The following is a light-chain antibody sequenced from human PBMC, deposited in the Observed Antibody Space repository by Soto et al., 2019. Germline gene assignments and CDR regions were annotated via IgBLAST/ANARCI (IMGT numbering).Light chain of an antibody. J-gene: IGKJ5*01. V-gene: IGKV1-5*01. CDR2: DAS. Sequence: DIQMTQSPSTLSASVRDRVTITCRASQNITRWLARYQQKPGKAPSLLIFDASSLQTGIPSRFSGSGSGTEFTLTISRLEPEDFALYYCQQYGASAITFGQGTRLEIK. CDR1: QNITRW. CDR3: QQYGASAIT.